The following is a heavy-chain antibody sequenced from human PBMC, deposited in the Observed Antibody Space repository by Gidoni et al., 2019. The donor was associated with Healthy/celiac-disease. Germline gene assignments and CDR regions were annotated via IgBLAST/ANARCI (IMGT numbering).Heavy chain of an antibody. CDR1: GFTFRSYW. CDR3: ARDNLAVWLAVNGMDV. D-gene: IGHD3-10*01. CDR2: IKQDGSEK. J-gene: IGHJ6*02. V-gene: IGHV3-7*01. Sequence: EVQLVESGGGLVQPGGSLRLSCAASGFTFRSYWMSWVRQAPGKGLEWVANIKQDGSEKYYVDSVKCRFTISSDNAKNSPYLQMNSLRAEDTAVYYCARDNLAVWLAVNGMDVWGQGTTVTVSS.